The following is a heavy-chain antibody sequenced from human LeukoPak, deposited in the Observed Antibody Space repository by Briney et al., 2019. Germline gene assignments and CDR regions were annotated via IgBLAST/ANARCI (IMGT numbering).Heavy chain of an antibody. CDR1: GFSFSPYS. D-gene: IGHD2-8*01. CDR2: ISGSSSYI. Sequence: GGSLRLSCAASGFSFSPYSMNWVRQAPGKGLEWVSSISGSSSYIYYAGSVKGRFTISRDNAKNSLYLQMNSLRAEDTAVYYCARELRAGYCTNGVCHTPFDYWGQGTLVTVSS. V-gene: IGHV3-21*01. CDR3: ARELRAGYCTNGVCHTPFDY. J-gene: IGHJ4*02.